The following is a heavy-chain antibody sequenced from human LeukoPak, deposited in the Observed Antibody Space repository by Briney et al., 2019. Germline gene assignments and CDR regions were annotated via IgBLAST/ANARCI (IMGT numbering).Heavy chain of an antibody. CDR1: GYTFNSYL. Sequence: ASVKVSCKGSGYTFNSYLISWVRQVPGQELEWMGWISGHNGNTDYAQKFKARVTLTTDTSTTPAYMELRSLTSDDTAVYYCARLWAEFQLVSDFWGQGTQVTVSP. D-gene: IGHD3-10*01. CDR2: ISGHNGNT. CDR3: ARLWAEFQLVSDF. J-gene: IGHJ4*02. V-gene: IGHV1-18*01.